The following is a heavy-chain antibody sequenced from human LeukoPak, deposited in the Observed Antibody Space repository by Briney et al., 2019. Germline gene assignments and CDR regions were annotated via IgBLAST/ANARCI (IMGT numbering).Heavy chain of an antibody. D-gene: IGHD3-9*01. CDR2: INAGNGNT. Sequence: ASVKVSCKASGYTFTSYAMHWVRQAPGQRLEWMGWINAGNGNTKYSQKFQGRDTITRDTSASTAYMELSSLRSEDTAVYYCARDRNYDILTGYYYYYGMDVWGQGTTVTVSS. V-gene: IGHV1-3*01. CDR1: GYTFTSYA. CDR3: ARDRNYDILTGYYYYYGMDV. J-gene: IGHJ6*02.